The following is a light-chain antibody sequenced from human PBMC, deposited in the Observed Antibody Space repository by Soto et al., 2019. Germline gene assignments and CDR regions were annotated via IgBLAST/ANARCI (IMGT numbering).Light chain of an antibody. Sequence: DIQMTRSPSSLSASVGYTVTITCRSSQDVGRWLSWYQQKPGKAPKILIFAASSLQSGVPSRFSGSGSGTDFTLTITSLQSEDFATYYCQHAKSFPVTFGQGTRLEIK. V-gene: IGKV1D-12*01. J-gene: IGKJ5*01. CDR2: AAS. CDR3: QHAKSFPVT. CDR1: QDVGRW.